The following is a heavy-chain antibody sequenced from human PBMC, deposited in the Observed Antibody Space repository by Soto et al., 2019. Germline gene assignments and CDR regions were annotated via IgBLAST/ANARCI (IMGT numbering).Heavy chain of an antibody. CDR2: IIPIFGTA. V-gene: IGHV1-69*06. CDR3: RVYYYYYGMDV. Sequence: KVSCKASGGTFSSYAISWVRQAPGQGLEWMGGIIPIFGTANYAQKFQGRVTITADKSTSTAYMELSSLRSEDTAVYYCRVYYYYYGMDVWGQGTTVTVSS. J-gene: IGHJ6*02. CDR1: GGTFSSYA.